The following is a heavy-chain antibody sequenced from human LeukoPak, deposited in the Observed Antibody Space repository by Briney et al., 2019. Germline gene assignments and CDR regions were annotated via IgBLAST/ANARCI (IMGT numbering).Heavy chain of an antibody. CDR2: IYPGDSDT. V-gene: IGHV5-51*01. D-gene: IGHD2-15*01. Sequence: GESLKISCKGSGYSFTNYWIGWVRQMPGKGLEWMGIIYPGDSDTTYSPSFQGQVTISADKSISTAYLQWSSLKASDTAMYYCARRGLSGYCSATTCYDAFDLWGQGIMVTVSS. J-gene: IGHJ3*01. CDR3: ARRGLSGYCSATTCYDAFDL. CDR1: GYSFTNYW.